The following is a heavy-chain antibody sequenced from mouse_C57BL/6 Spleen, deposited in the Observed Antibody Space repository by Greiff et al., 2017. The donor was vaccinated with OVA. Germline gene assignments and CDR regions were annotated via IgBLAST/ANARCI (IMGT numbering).Heavy chain of an antibody. CDR3: AREGYSKPFAY. D-gene: IGHD2-5*01. J-gene: IGHJ3*01. CDR1: GYTFTSYT. Sequence: VQLQQSGADLARPGASVKMSCTASGYTFTSYTMPWVKQRPGQGLEWIGSINPSSGYTKYNQKFKVKATLTADKSSSTAYMQLSSLTSEDSAVYYCAREGYSKPFAYWGQGTLVTVSA. CDR2: INPSSGYT. V-gene: IGHV1-4*01.